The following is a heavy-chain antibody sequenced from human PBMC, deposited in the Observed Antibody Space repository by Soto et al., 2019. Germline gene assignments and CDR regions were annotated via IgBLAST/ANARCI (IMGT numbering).Heavy chain of an antibody. Sequence: QVQLVQSGAEVKKPGSSVKVSCKASGGTFSSYAISWVRQAPGQGLEWMGGIIPIFGTANYAQKFQGRVTITADESTSTAYMELSSLRSEDTAVYYCARLSYYDSSGEYYYYGMDVWDQGTTVTVSS. CDR1: GGTFSSYA. J-gene: IGHJ6*02. V-gene: IGHV1-69*01. CDR2: IIPIFGTA. D-gene: IGHD3-22*01. CDR3: ARLSYYDSSGEYYYYGMDV.